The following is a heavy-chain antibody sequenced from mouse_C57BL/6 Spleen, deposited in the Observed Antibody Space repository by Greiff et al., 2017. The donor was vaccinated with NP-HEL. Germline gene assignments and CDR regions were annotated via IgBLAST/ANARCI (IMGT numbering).Heavy chain of an antibody. CDR3: ARDLLYDGYSYAMDY. V-gene: IGHV5-4*01. J-gene: IGHJ4*01. CDR2: ISDGGSYT. Sequence: EVKLMESGGGLVKPGGSLKLSCAASGFTFSSYAMSWVRQTPEKRLEWVATISDGGSYTYYPDNVKGRFTISRDNAKNNLYLQMSHLKSEDTAMYYCARDLLYDGYSYAMDYWGQGTSVTVSS. D-gene: IGHD2-3*01. CDR1: GFTFSSYA.